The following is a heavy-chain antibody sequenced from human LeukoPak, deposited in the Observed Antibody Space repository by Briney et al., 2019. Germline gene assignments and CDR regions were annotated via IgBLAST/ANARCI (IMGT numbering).Heavy chain of an antibody. CDR1: GYTFTSYD. D-gene: IGHD6-19*01. J-gene: IGHJ6*03. V-gene: IGHV1-8*01. CDR2: MNPNSGNT. CDR3: ARVKASSGWPYYYYYMDV. Sequence: ASVKVSCKASGYTFTSYDINWVRQATGQGLEWMGWMNPNSGNTGYAQKFQGRGTMTRNTSISTAYMELSSLRSEDTAVYYCARVKASSGWPYYYYYMDVWGKGTTVTVSS.